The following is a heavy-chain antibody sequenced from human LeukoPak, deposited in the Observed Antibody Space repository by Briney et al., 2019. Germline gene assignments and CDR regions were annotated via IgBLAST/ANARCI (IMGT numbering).Heavy chain of an antibody. D-gene: IGHD3-22*01. CDR3: ARRAGDYSHPYDY. J-gene: IGHJ4*02. CDR2: IYSGGST. CDR1: GLTVSSNC. Sequence: GGSLRLSCAASGLTVSSNCMSWVRQAPGKGLEWVSFIYSGGSTYYTDSVKGRFTISRDDSKNTLYLQMNSLRAEDTAVYYCARRAGDYSHPYDYWGQGILVTVSS. V-gene: IGHV3-53*01.